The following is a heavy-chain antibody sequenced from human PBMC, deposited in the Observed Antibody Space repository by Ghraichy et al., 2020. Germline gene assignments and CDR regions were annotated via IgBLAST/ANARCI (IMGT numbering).Heavy chain of an antibody. Sequence: GGSLRLSCAASGLTFSSYAMNWVRQAPGKGLEWVSAVSSGGGSTYYADSVKGRFTISRDKSKNTLYLQMNSLRVEDTAVYYCAKAGIVGATGPNYFDYWGQGTLVTVSS. D-gene: IGHD1-26*01. J-gene: IGHJ4*02. CDR3: AKAGIVGATGPNYFDY. CDR1: GLTFSSYA. V-gene: IGHV3-23*01. CDR2: VSSGGGST.